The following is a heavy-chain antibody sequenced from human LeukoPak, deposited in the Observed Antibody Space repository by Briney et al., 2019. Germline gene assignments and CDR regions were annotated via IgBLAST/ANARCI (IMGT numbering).Heavy chain of an antibody. V-gene: IGHV4-59*10. CDR3: ASTVEVNYYMDV. CDR1: GGSFSRYY. Sequence: SETLSLTCAVYGGSFSRYYWSWIRQPPGKGLEWIGRIYTSGSTNYNPSLKSRVTMSVDTSKNQFSLKLSSVTAADTAVYYCASTVEVNYYMDVWGKGTTVTVSS. D-gene: IGHD2-8*02. J-gene: IGHJ6*03. CDR2: IYTSGST.